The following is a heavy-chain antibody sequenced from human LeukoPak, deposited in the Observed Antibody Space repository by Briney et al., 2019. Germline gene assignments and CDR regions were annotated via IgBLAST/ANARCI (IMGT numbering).Heavy chain of an antibody. Sequence: SETLSLTCTVSGGSISSSSYYRGWIRQPPGKGLEWIGSVYYTGASYYNPSLKSRVTISIDTSKKHFSLKLTSVTAADTAVYYCARRVVRGANPPHYYYGMDVWGQGTTVTVSS. J-gene: IGHJ6*02. CDR2: VYYTGAS. CDR1: GGSISSSSYY. V-gene: IGHV4-39*07. CDR3: ARRVVRGANPPHYYYGMDV. D-gene: IGHD3-10*01.